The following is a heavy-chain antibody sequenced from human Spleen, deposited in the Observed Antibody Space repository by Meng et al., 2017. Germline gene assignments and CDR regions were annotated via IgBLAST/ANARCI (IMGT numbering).Heavy chain of an antibody. CDR2: IYYSGST. CDR1: GGSISSSGYY. Sequence: SETLSLTCTVSGGSISSSGYYGGWIRQPPGKGLEWIGSIYYSGSTYYSPSLKSRVTISLDTSKTQFPLKLSSVTAADTAVYYCARASFGSWDLIDYWGQGSLVTVSS. CDR3: ARASFGSWDLIDY. J-gene: IGHJ4*02. D-gene: IGHD6-13*01. V-gene: IGHV4-39*06.